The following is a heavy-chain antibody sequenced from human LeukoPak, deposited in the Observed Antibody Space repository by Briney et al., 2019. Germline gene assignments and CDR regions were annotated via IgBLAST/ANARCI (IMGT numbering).Heavy chain of an antibody. CDR1: GFTFSSYA. CDR2: ISGGGGST. Sequence: GGSLRLSCVASGFTFSSYAMSWVRQAPGKGLEWVSAISGGGGSTYYADSVKGRFTISRANSKNTLYLQMNSLRAEDTAVYHCAKALVGITTFDYWGQGTLVTVSS. CDR3: AKALVGITTFDY. J-gene: IGHJ4*02. D-gene: IGHD1-26*01. V-gene: IGHV3-23*01.